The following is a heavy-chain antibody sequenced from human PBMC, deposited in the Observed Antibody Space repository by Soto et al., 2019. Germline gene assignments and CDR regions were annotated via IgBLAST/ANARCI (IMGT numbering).Heavy chain of an antibody. V-gene: IGHV3-53*01. CDR1: GFTVSNNY. CDR2: IYSGGYT. CDR3: ATQPGGGGY. J-gene: IGHJ4*02. Sequence: EVQLVESGGGLIQPGGSLRLSCAVSGFTVSNNYMSWVRQAPGKGLEGVSVIYSGGYTAYGDSVKGRFTISRDNSKNTLYLQKKTRSAGGPACFYWATQPGGGGYWGQGTLVTVSS. D-gene: IGHD2-2*01.